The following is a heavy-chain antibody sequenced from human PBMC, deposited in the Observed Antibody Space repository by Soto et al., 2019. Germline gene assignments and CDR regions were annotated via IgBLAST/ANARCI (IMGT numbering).Heavy chain of an antibody. CDR2: IYYSGST. D-gene: IGHD4-17*01. CDR1: GGSISSYY. V-gene: IGHV4-59*01. J-gene: IGHJ4*02. Sequence: SETLSLTCTVSGGSISSYYWSWIRQPPGKGLEWIGYIYYSGSTNYNPSLKSRVTISVDTSKNQFSLKLSSVTAADTAVYYCARVRTGDYSFDYWGQGTLVTVSS. CDR3: ARVRTGDYSFDY.